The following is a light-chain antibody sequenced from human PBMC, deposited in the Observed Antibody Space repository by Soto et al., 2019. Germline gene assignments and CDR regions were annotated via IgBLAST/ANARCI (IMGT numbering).Light chain of an antibody. CDR2: MAS. CDR1: QSVSRW. J-gene: IGKJ2*01. CDR3: HYYGTSSP. Sequence: DIQMTQSPSTLSASVGDRVTITCRASQSVSRWLAWYQQKPGKAPKLLIYMASTLESGVPSRFSGGGSGTEFTLTISSLQPDDFAIYYCHYYGTSSPFGQGTKLEIK. V-gene: IGKV1-5*03.